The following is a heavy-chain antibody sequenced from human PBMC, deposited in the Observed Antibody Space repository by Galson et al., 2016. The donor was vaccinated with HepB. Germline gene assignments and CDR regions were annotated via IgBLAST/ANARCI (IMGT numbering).Heavy chain of an antibody. CDR1: GFTFHIYD. CDR3: VRGSTVHGMDV. J-gene: IGHJ6*02. V-gene: IGHV3-13*05. D-gene: IGHD2-2*01. CDR2: IGSAEDP. Sequence: SLRLSCAASGFTFHIYDMHWVRQATGKGLEWVSAIGSAEDPYYPASVKGRFTVSRENAKNSLFLQMNSLTAGDTAVYFCVRGSTVHGMDVWGQGTTVTVSS.